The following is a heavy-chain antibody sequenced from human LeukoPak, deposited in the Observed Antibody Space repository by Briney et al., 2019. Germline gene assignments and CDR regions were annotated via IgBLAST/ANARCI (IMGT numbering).Heavy chain of an antibody. J-gene: IGHJ1*01. D-gene: IGHD3-22*01. CDR2: VNLSGST. CDR3: ARRRYYDGSGYLE. Sequence: PSETLSLTCTISGDSISTYYWSWIRQSPGKGLEWIGDVNLSGSTNYNPSLNYNPSLKSRVSISVDTSKNQFSLKLSSVTAADTAVYYCARRRYYDGSGYLEWGQGTLLSVSS. CDR1: GDSISTYY. V-gene: IGHV4-59*08.